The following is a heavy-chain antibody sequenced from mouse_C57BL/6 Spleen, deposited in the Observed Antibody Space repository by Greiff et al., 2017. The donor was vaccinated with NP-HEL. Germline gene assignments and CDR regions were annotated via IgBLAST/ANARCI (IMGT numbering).Heavy chain of an antibody. V-gene: IGHV1-7*01. Sequence: QVHVKQSGAELAKPGASVKLSCKASGYTFTSYWMHWVKQRPGQGLEWIGYINPSSGYTKYNQKFKDKATLTADKSSSTAYMKLSSLTYEDSAVYYCARDYGSSYVAYWGQGTLVTVSA. CDR3: ARDYGSSYVAY. D-gene: IGHD1-1*01. CDR2: INPSSGYT. J-gene: IGHJ3*01. CDR1: GYTFTSYW.